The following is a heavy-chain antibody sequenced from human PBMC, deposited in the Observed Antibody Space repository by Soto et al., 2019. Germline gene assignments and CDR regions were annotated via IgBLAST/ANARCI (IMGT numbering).Heavy chain of an antibody. CDR3: ARIAAGTPHYYYYYYGMDV. CDR1: GFTFSSYS. V-gene: IGHV3-21*01. Sequence: GGSLRLSCAASGFTFSSYSINWVRQAPGKGLEWVSSISSSSSYIYYADSVKGRFTISRDNAKNSLYLQMNSLRAEDTAVYYCARIAAGTPHYYYYYYGMDVWGQGTTVTVSS. J-gene: IGHJ6*02. D-gene: IGHD6-13*01. CDR2: ISSSSSYI.